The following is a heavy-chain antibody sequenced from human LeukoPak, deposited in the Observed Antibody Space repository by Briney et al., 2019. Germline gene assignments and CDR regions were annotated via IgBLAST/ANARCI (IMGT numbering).Heavy chain of an antibody. D-gene: IGHD3-3*01. CDR2: IKSKTDGGTT. J-gene: IGHJ4*02. CDR1: GFTFSNAW. V-gene: IGHV3-15*01. CDR3: TTDPEYYDFSEDY. Sequence: GGSLRLSCAASGFTFSNAWMSWVRQAPGKGLKWVGRIKSKTDGGTTDYAAPVKGRFTISRDDSKNTLYLQMNSLKTEDTAVYYCTTDPEYYDFSEDYWGQGTLVTVSS.